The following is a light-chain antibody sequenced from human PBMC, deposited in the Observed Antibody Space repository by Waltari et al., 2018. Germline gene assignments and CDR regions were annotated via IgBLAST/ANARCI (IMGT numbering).Light chain of an antibody. CDR1: QSVNTF. CDR3: QQRYNWPPLT. CDR2: DAS. Sequence: EIVLTQSPATLSLSPGERATLSCRASQSVNTFLAWYQQKPGQAPRLLIYDASNRATGIPARFSGSGSGIDFTLTISSLEPEDFAVYYCQQRYNWPPLTFGGGTKVEIK. V-gene: IGKV3-11*01. J-gene: IGKJ4*01.